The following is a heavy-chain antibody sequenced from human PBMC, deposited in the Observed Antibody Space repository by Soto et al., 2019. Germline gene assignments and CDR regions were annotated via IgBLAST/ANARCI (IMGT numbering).Heavy chain of an antibody. V-gene: IGHV3-11*06. CDR3: VRDIPYVGATKYFDV. CDR2: IGFLSTYT. J-gene: IGHJ4*02. D-gene: IGHD1-26*01. Sequence: GGSLRLSCEASGFSLSDYHMSWIRLAPGQGLEWISHIGFLSTYTLYADSVRGRFTITRDSAKKFLFLQMDRLRAEDTAIYYCVRDIPYVGATKYFDVWGQGTLVTVSS. CDR1: GFSLSDYH.